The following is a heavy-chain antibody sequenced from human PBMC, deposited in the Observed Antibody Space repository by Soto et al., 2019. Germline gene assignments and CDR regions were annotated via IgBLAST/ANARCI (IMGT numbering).Heavy chain of an antibody. CDR1: GFAFGSYW. CDR2: LSQDGTIA. V-gene: IGHV3-74*01. D-gene: IGHD1-1*01. Sequence: VQLVESGGGLVQPGGSLRLSCGASGFAFGSYWMHWVRQVPGKGLVWVSRLSQDGTIATQADSVKGRFTISRDNAKNTLYLQMNSLRADDTAVYYCLRDQRHWNEFADQWGQGTLVTVSS. CDR3: LRDQRHWNEFADQ. J-gene: IGHJ4*02.